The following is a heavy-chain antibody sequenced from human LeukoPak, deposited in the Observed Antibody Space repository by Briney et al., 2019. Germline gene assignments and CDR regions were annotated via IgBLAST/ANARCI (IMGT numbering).Heavy chain of an antibody. V-gene: IGHV4-34*01. Sequence: SETLSLTCAVYGGSFSGYYWSWIRQPPGKGLEWIGEINHSGSTNYNPSLKSRVTISVDTSKNQFSLKLSSVTAADTAVYYCARGRGRSDYWGQGTLVTVSS. J-gene: IGHJ4*02. CDR3: ARGRGRSDY. CDR1: GGSFSGYY. D-gene: IGHD3-16*01. CDR2: INHSGST.